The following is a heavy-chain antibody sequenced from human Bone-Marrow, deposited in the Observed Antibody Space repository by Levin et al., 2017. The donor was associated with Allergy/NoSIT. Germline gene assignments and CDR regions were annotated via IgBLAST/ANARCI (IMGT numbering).Heavy chain of an antibody. D-gene: IGHD1-26*01. CDR1: GFTFSSYG. J-gene: IGHJ3*02. CDR2: IWYDGSNK. CDR3: ARDQEWELLNHAFDI. Sequence: GGSLRLSCAASGFTFSSYGMHWVRQAPGKGLEWVAVIWYDGSNKYYADSVKGRFTISRDNSKNTLYLQMNSLRAEDTAVYYCARDQEWELLNHAFDIWGQGTMVTVSS. V-gene: IGHV3-33*01.